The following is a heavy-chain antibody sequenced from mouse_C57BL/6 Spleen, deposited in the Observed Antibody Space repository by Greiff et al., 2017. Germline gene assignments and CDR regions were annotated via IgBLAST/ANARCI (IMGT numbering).Heavy chain of an antibody. V-gene: IGHV1-15*01. D-gene: IGHD2-2*01. Sequence: QVQLKQSGAELVRPGASVTLSCKASGYTFTDYEMHWVKQTPVHGLEWIGAIDPETGGTAYNQKFKGKAILTADKSSSTAYMELRSLTSEDSAVYYCTRGGMVTRIFDYWGQGTTLTVSS. CDR2: IDPETGGT. CDR1: GYTFTDYE. J-gene: IGHJ2*01. CDR3: TRGGMVTRIFDY.